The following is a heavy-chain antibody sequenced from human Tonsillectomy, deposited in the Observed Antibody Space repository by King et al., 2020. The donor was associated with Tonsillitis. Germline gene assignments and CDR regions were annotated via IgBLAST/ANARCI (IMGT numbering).Heavy chain of an antibody. V-gene: IGHV1-3*01. D-gene: IGHD3-22*01. CDR3: ARDSQYYDV. CDR1: GYTFANYG. CDR2: INRNNDNT. Sequence: VQLVKSGAEVKKPGASVKVSCQASGYTFANYGIHWVRQAPGQRLEWMGWINRNNDNTKYSQRFQGRVTVTRYTPASTVYMELSSLRSEDTAVYVCARDSQYYDVWGQGTVVTVPS. J-gene: IGHJ4*02.